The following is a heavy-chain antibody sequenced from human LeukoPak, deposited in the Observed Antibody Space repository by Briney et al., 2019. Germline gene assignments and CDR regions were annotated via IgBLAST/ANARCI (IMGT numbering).Heavy chain of an antibody. D-gene: IGHD1-7*01. V-gene: IGHV3-49*04. CDR1: GFTFGDYA. Sequence: GGSLRLSRTTSGFTFGDYAMSWVRQAPGKGLEWVGFIRSKAYGGTTEYAASVKGRFTISRDDSKSIAYLQMNSLKTEDTAVYYCTRGYRSGTINPFFDYWGQGTLVTVSS. J-gene: IGHJ4*02. CDR2: IRSKAYGGTT. CDR3: TRGYRSGTINPFFDY.